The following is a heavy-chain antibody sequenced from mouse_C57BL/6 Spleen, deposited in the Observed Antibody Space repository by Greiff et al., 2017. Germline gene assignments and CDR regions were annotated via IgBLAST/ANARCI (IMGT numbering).Heavy chain of an antibody. V-gene: IGHV5-17*01. J-gene: IGHJ2*01. Sequence: EVQLVQSGGGLVKPGGSLKLSCAASGFTFSDYGMHWVRQAPEKGLEWVAYISRGSSTNYYDDTVKGRFTISRDNATNTLYLQMTSLKSEDSALYSCARPYYCDYFDYWGQGTTLTVSS. CDR2: ISRGSSTN. CDR3: ARPYYCDYFDY. D-gene: IGHD2-13*01. CDR1: GFTFSDYG.